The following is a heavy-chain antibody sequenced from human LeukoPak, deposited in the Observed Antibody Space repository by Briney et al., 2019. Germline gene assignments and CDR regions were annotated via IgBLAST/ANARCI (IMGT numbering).Heavy chain of an antibody. D-gene: IGHD3-22*01. CDR1: GFTFSSYG. J-gene: IGHJ4*02. Sequence: GGSPRLSCAASGFTFSSYGMHWVRQTPGKGLEWVAFIRYDGNNEYYVNSVKGRFTISRDNSQNTLYLQMNSLRAEDTAVYYCAKPYDTSGYYSVYFDYWGQGTLVTVSS. CDR2: IRYDGNNE. V-gene: IGHV3-30*02. CDR3: AKPYDTSGYYSVYFDY.